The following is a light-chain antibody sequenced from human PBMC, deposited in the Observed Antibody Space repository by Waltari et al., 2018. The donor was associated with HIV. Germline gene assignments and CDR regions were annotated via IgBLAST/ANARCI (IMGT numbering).Light chain of an antibody. CDR2: YNS. CDR3: HVWDGSDYVSGV. CDR1: NIGTKS. Sequence: SYVLTQPPSVSVAPGETATLTCGGSNIGTKSVHWYQQRTGQAPVLVIYYNSDRPSGIPERFSGSNSGNTATLTISRAEAGDEADYYCHVWDGSDYVSGVFGGGTKVTVL. V-gene: IGLV3-21*04. J-gene: IGLJ3*02.